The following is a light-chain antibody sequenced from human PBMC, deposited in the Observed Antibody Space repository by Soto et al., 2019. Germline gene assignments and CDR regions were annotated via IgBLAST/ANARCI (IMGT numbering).Light chain of an antibody. V-gene: IGLV8-61*01. Sequence: QTVVTQEPSFSVSPGGTVTLTCGLSSGSVSTSYYPSWYQQTPGQAPRTLIYSTNTRSSGVPDRFSVSILGTKASLTITGAEADDDSVYYCVLYMGSGIWVFGGGTKLTVL. CDR3: VLYMGSGIWV. J-gene: IGLJ3*02. CDR2: STN. CDR1: SGSVSTSYY.